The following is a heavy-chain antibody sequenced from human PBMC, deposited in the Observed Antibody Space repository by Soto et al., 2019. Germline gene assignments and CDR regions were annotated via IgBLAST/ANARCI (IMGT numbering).Heavy chain of an antibody. CDR2: ISGEGDRQ. V-gene: IGHV3-30-3*01. Sequence: QVQLVESGGGVVQPERSLRLSCVASEFTFNIYTMHWLRQAQGQGLEWVAVISGEGDRQYYADSVKGRFTSTRDNSKNTLYLQMNRLRVGDTAVYYCARVSVPPDHYEPRGPWGQGTLVTVSS. CDR1: EFTFNIYT. CDR3: ARVSVPPDHYEPRGP. J-gene: IGHJ5*02. D-gene: IGHD3-22*01.